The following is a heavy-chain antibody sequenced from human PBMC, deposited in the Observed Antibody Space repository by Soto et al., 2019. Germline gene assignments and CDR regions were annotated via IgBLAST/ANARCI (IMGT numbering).Heavy chain of an antibody. CDR2: IYYSGST. CDR1: GGSISSYY. CDR3: ARRRAVAGTIDDFDS. D-gene: IGHD6-19*01. J-gene: IGHJ4*02. V-gene: IGHV4-59*08. Sequence: SETLSLTCTVSGGSISSYYWSWIRQPPGKGLEWIGYIYYSGSTNYNPSLKSRVTISVDTSKNQFSLKLSSVTAADTAVYYCARRRAVAGTIDDFDSWGQGTLVTVSS.